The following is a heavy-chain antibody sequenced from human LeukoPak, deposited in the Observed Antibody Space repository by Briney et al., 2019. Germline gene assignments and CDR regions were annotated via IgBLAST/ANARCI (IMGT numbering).Heavy chain of an antibody. Sequence: GGSLRLSCAASGFTFSTYSMNWVRQAPGKGLEWVSSISSSSSYIYYADSVKGRFTISRDNAKNSLYLQMNRMRAEDTAVYYCARDRSPIAAAGTGFDYWGQGTLVTVSS. CDR3: ARDRSPIAAAGTGFDY. J-gene: IGHJ4*02. CDR1: GFTFSTYS. D-gene: IGHD6-13*01. CDR2: ISSSSSYI. V-gene: IGHV3-21*01.